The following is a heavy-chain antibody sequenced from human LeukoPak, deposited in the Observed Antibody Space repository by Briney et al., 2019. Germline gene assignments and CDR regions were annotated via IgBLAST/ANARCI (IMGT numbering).Heavy chain of an antibody. D-gene: IGHD3-10*01. V-gene: IGHV3-21*04. Sequence: GGSLRLSCAASGFTFSSYSMNWVRQAPGKGLEWVSSISSSSSYIYYADSVKGRFTISRDNAKNSLYLQMNSLRAEDTAVYYCAKDRWEGSSGNAFDYWGQGTLVTVSS. CDR3: AKDRWEGSSGNAFDY. CDR1: GFTFSSYS. J-gene: IGHJ4*02. CDR2: ISSSSSYI.